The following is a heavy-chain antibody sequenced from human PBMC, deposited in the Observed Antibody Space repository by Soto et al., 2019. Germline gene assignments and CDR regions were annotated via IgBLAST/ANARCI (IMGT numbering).Heavy chain of an antibody. CDR3: ARGITIFGVVANWLDP. J-gene: IGHJ5*02. V-gene: IGHV1-8*01. CDR2: MNPNSGNT. CDR1: GYTFTSYD. Sequence: ASVKVSCKASGYTFTSYDINWVRHATGQGLEWMGWMNPNSGNTGYAQKFQGRVTMTRNNSISTAYMELSSLRSEDTAGYYCARGITIFGVVANWLDPWGQGTLVTVSS. D-gene: IGHD3-3*01.